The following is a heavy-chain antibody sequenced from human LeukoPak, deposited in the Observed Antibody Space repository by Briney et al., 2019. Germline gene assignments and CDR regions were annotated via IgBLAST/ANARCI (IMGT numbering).Heavy chain of an antibody. CDR1: GGSISSYY. J-gene: IGHJ4*02. CDR2: IYYSGTT. V-gene: IGHV4-59*01. Sequence: SETLSLTCTVSGGSISSYYLSWIRQPPGKGLEWIGYIYYSGTTNYNPSLKSRVTISVDTSKNQFSLKLNSVTAADTAVYYCARGTSSGWYGFDSWGQGTLVTVSS. CDR3: ARGTSSGWYGFDS. D-gene: IGHD6-19*01.